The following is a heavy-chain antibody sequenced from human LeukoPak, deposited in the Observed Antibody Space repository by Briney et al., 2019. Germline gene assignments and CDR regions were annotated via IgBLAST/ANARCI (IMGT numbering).Heavy chain of an antibody. CDR3: ARDRPDRGYSYGRDFDY. Sequence: GGSLRLSCAASGFTFNNYWMHWVRQAPGKGLVWVSPINPDGTVTTYADSVKGRFTISRDNAKNTLYLQMNSLRAEDTAVYYCARDRPDRGYSYGRDFDYWGQGTLVTVSS. J-gene: IGHJ4*02. V-gene: IGHV3-74*01. CDR1: GFTFNNYW. D-gene: IGHD5-18*01. CDR2: INPDGTVT.